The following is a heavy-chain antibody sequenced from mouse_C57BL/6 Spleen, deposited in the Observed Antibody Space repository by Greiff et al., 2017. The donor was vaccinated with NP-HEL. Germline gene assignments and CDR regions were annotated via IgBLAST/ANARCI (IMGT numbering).Heavy chain of an antibody. CDR3: ARGRLRDAMDY. Sequence: EVQLQQSGPGLVKPSQSLSLTCSVTGYSITSGYYWNWIRQFPGNKLEWMGYISYDGSNNYNPSLKNRISITRDTSKNQFFLKLNSVTTEDTATYYCARGRLRDAMDYWGQGTSVTVSS. J-gene: IGHJ4*01. V-gene: IGHV3-6*01. D-gene: IGHD2-4*01. CDR2: ISYDGSN. CDR1: GYSITSGYY.